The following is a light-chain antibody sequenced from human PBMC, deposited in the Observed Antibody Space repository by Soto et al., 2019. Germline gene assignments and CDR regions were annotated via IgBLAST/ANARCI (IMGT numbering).Light chain of an antibody. CDR1: SSNIGSNS. Sequence: QSVLTQPPSASATPGQRVPISCSGSSSNIGSNSVNWYQQLPGTAPKVIIYSNDQRPSGVPDRFSGSKSGTSASLVISGLQSEDEADYYCAAWDDSLIGPVFGGGTKVTVL. CDR2: SND. V-gene: IGLV1-44*01. CDR3: AAWDDSLIGPV. J-gene: IGLJ3*02.